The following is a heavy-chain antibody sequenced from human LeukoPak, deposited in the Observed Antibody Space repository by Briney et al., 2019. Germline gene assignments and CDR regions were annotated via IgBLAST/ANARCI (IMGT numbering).Heavy chain of an antibody. CDR1: GGSFSGYY. D-gene: IGHD1-7*01. Sequence: PSETLSLTCAVYGGSFSGYYWSWIRQPPGKGLEWIGEINHSGSTDYNPSLKSRVTISVDTSKNQFSLKLSSVTAADTAVYYCAANWNYDAFDIWGQGTMVTVSS. J-gene: IGHJ3*02. V-gene: IGHV4-34*01. CDR2: INHSGST. CDR3: AANWNYDAFDI.